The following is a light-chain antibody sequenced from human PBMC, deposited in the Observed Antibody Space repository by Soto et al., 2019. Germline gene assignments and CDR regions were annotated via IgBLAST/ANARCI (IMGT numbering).Light chain of an antibody. CDR3: QQNYSPPPIT. CDR1: QGISSY. CDR2: AAS. J-gene: IGKJ5*01. V-gene: IGKV1-39*01. Sequence: DIQMTQSPSTLSASVGDRVTITCRASQGISSYLAWYQQKPGKAPKLLIYAASSLQSGVPSRFSGSGSGTDFTLTISSLQPEDFATYYCQQNYSPPPITFGQGTRLEIK.